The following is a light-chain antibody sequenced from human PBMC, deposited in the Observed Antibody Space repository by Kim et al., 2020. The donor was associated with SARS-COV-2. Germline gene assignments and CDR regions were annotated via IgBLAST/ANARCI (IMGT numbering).Light chain of an antibody. Sequence: DIQMTQSPSSLSASVGDTVTITCRASQGITRSLAWYQHKPGKAPKSLIYDASNLHRGVPSRFSGSGSGTEFTLTISSLQPEDFATYYCQKYNTYPHTFVQGTKLEI. CDR2: DAS. CDR1: QGITRS. J-gene: IGKJ2*01. V-gene: IGKV1-16*01. CDR3: QKYNTYPHT.